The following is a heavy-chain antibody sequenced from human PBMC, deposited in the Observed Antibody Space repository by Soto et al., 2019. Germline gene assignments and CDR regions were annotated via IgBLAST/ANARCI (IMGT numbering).Heavy chain of an antibody. CDR2: IIPIFGTA. Sequence: VKVSCKASGGTFSSYAISWVRQAPGQGLEWMGAIIPIFGTANYAQKFQGRVTITADESTSTAYMELSSLRSEDTAVYYCAVTIAARNLNWGQGTLVTVSS. CDR1: GGTFSSYA. D-gene: IGHD6-6*01. CDR3: AVTIAARNLN. V-gene: IGHV1-69*13. J-gene: IGHJ4*02.